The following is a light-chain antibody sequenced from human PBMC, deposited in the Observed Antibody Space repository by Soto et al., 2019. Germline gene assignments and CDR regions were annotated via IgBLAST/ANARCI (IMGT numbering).Light chain of an antibody. CDR1: QSVSSN. CDR3: QQYNNWPGT. Sequence: EIVMTQSPATLSVSPGERATLSCRASQSVSSNLAWYQQKPGQAPRLLIYGASTRATGIPARFSGSGSGTEFTFTISSLQSEDFAVYYCQQYNNWPGTFGQGTKVDIK. V-gene: IGKV3-15*01. CDR2: GAS. J-gene: IGKJ1*01.